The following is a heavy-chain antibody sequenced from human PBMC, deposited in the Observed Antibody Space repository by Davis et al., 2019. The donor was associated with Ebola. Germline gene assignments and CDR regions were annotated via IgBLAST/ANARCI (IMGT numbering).Heavy chain of an antibody. CDR1: GFTFSGSA. J-gene: IGHJ6*04. Sequence: SLKIPCAASGFTFSGSAMHWVRQASGKGLEWVGRIRSKANSYATAYAASVKGRFTISRDDSKNTAYLQMNSLKTEDTAVYYCTNGLDVWGKGTTVTVSS. V-gene: IGHV3-73*01. CDR3: TNGLDV. CDR2: IRSKANSYAT.